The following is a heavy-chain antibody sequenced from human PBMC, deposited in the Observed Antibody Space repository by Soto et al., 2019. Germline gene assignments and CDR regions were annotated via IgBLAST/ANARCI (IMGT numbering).Heavy chain of an antibody. V-gene: IGHV1-3*01. CDR2: INAGKGNT. CDR3: ARSIVVVTALDY. Sequence: ASVKVSCKASGYTFTSYAMHWVRQAPGQRLEWMGWINAGKGNTKYPQKFQGRVTITRDTSASTAYMELSSLRSEDTAVYYCARSIVVVTALDYWGQGTLVTVSS. D-gene: IGHD2-21*02. CDR1: GYTFTSYA. J-gene: IGHJ4*02.